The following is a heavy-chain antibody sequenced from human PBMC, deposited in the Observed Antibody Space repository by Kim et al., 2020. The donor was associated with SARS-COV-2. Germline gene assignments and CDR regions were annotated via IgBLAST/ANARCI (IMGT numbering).Heavy chain of an antibody. V-gene: IGHV3-48*04. J-gene: IGHJ6*02. Sequence: GGSLRLSCAASGFTFSSYSMNWVRQAPGKGLEWVSYISSSSSTIYYADSVKGRFTISRDNAKNSLYLQMNSLRAEDTAVYYCARVSRLLWFGELLGPTPLEDYGMDVWGQGTTVTVSS. D-gene: IGHD3-10*01. CDR3: ARVSRLLWFGELLGPTPLEDYGMDV. CDR2: ISSSSSTI. CDR1: GFTFSSYS.